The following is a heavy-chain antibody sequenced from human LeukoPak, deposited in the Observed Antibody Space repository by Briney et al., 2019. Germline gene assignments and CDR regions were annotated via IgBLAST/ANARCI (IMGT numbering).Heavy chain of an antibody. CDR1: GGSFSGYY. Sequence: SETLSLTCAVYGGSFSGYYWSWIRQPPGKGLEWIGEINHSGSTNYNPSLKSRVTISVDTSKNQFSLRLSSVTAADTAVYYCARVGTTTTTAFDYWGQGTLVTVSS. J-gene: IGHJ4*02. CDR3: ARVGTTTTTAFDY. V-gene: IGHV4-34*01. D-gene: IGHD1-14*01. CDR2: INHSGST.